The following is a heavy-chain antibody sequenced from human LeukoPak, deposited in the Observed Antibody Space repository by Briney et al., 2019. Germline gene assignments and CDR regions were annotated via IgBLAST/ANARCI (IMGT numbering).Heavy chain of an antibody. CDR3: ARDLGRTNGVCRD. CDR1: GFTFSSYG. Sequence: GGSLRLSCAASGFTFSSYGMHWVRQAPGKGLEWVAVIWYDGSNKYYADSVKGRFTISRDNSKNTLYLQMNSLRAEDTAVYYCARDLGRTNGVCRDWGQGTLVTVSS. D-gene: IGHD2-8*01. V-gene: IGHV3-33*08. J-gene: IGHJ4*02. CDR2: IWYDGSNK.